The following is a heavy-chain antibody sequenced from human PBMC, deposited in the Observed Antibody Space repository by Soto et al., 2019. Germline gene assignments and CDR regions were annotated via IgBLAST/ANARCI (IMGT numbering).Heavy chain of an antibody. CDR1: GFTFSSYS. Sequence: PGGSLRLSCAASGFTFSSYSMNWVRQAPGKGLELVSYICSSSILIYFGDSVKGRFTISRDNAMISLYLQMNSLRDEDTVLFYCARESRFLEWLSLNWFDPWGQGTLVTVSS. V-gene: IGHV3-48*02. CDR3: ARESRFLEWLSLNWFDP. CDR2: ICSSSILI. J-gene: IGHJ5*02. D-gene: IGHD3-3*01.